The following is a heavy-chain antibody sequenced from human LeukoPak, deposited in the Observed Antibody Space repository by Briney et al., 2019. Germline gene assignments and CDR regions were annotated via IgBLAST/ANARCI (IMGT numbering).Heavy chain of an antibody. J-gene: IGHJ4*02. CDR3: AKWGDYDVLTGYYDSDY. CDR1: GFTFSNYA. V-gene: IGHV3-23*01. CDR2: VSGRDTST. D-gene: IGHD3-9*01. Sequence: GGSLRLSCAASGFTFSNYAMSWVRQAPGKGLEWVSAVSGRDTSTYYTDSVKGRFTISRDNSKNTLYLQMNSLSAEDTAIYYCAKWGDYDVLTGYYDSDYWGQGTLVSVSS.